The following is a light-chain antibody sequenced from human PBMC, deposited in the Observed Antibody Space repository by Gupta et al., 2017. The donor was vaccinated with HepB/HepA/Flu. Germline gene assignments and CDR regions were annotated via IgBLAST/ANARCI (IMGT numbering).Light chain of an antibody. CDR3: QQLNNYPPT. CDR2: AVS. V-gene: IGKV1-9*01. Sequence: IQLTQSPSFLSASIGDRVTITCRASPGISSFLAWYQQNPGKAPKLLVYAVSTLQSRVPSRFSGGGCTTEFTITSSSLQHEDFATYYCQQLNNYPPTFGQGTHLEIK. J-gene: IGKJ5*01. CDR1: PGISSF.